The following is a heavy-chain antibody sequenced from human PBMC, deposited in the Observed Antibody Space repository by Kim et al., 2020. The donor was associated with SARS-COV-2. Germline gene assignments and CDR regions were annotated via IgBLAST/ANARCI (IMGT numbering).Heavy chain of an antibody. D-gene: IGHD3-10*01. CDR2: ISYDGNNK. Sequence: GGSLRLSCAASGFTLSTYGMHWVRQAPGKGLEWVAVISYDGNNKYYADSVKGRFTISRDNSKNTLYLQMNSLRAEDTAVYYCAKVFYGSGSPLGLFYYGMDVWGQGTTVTVSS. CDR3: AKVFYGSGSPLGLFYYGMDV. V-gene: IGHV3-33*05. J-gene: IGHJ6*02. CDR1: GFTLSTYG.